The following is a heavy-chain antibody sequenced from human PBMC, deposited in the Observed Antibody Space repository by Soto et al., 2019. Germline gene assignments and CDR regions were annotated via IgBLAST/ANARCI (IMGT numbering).Heavy chain of an antibody. Sequence: PGGSLRLSCAASGFTFSSYDMHWVRQATGKGLEWVSAIGTAGDTYYPGSVKGRFTISRENAKNSLYLQMNSLRAEDTAVYYCARAAYYDSSGENWFDPWGQGTLVTVSS. CDR1: GFTFSSYD. CDR3: ARAAYYDSSGENWFDP. D-gene: IGHD3-22*01. J-gene: IGHJ5*02. CDR2: IGTAGDT. V-gene: IGHV3-13*01.